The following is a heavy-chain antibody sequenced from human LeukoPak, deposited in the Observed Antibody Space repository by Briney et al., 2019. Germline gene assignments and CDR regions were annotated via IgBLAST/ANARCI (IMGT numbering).Heavy chain of an antibody. CDR1: GFTFSKYS. Sequence: GGSLRLSCAASGFTFSKYSMNWVRQAPGKGLEWVSFVSSSTSVKYYAASVRGRFTISRDNAKNSLYLQMNSLRAEDTAVYYCASSGTTVSPEYYFDYWGQGTLVTVSS. D-gene: IGHD1-7*01. CDR2: VSSSTSVK. V-gene: IGHV3-48*01. J-gene: IGHJ4*02. CDR3: ASSGTTVSPEYYFDY.